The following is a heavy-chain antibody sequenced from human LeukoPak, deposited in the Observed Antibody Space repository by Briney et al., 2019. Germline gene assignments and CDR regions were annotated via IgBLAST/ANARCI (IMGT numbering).Heavy chain of an antibody. CDR1: GFTFSSYA. J-gene: IGHJ5*02. Sequence: GGSLRLSCAASGFTFSSYAMIGVRQAPGKGLEWVSAISGSGGSTYYADSVKGRFTISRDNSKNTLYLQMNSLRAEDTAVYYCAKDHDYYDSSGYYSSWGQGTLVTVSS. V-gene: IGHV3-23*01. D-gene: IGHD3-22*01. CDR3: AKDHDYYDSSGYYSS. CDR2: ISGSGGST.